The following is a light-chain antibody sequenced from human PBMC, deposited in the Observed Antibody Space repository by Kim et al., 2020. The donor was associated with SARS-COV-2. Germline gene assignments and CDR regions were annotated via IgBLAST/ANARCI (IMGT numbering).Light chain of an antibody. V-gene: IGLV3-19*01. CDR2: GKN. CDR1: SLRSYY. CDR3: NSRDSNDNVV. J-gene: IGLJ2*01. Sequence: SSELTQDPAVSVALGQTVRITCQGDSLRSYYASWYQQKPGQAPVLVFYGKNNRPSGIPDRFSGSYSGNTASLTITAAQAEDEADYYCNSRDSNDNVVFGGGTKLTVL.